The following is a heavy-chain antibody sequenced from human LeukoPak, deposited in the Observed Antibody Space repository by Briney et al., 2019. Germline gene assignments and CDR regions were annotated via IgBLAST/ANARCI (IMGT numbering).Heavy chain of an antibody. J-gene: IGHJ4*02. CDR3: VKGGRTNSPLDY. V-gene: IGHV3-23*01. D-gene: IGHD1-14*01. CDR2: ISGGGTAT. Sequence: GGSLRLSCAASGFPFSNYAMTWVRQAPGRGLEWVSVISGGGTATYYADSVKGRLAISRDNSKNTLYLQMNSLRADDTAIYYCVKGGRTNSPLDYWGQGTLVTVSS. CDR1: GFPFSNYA.